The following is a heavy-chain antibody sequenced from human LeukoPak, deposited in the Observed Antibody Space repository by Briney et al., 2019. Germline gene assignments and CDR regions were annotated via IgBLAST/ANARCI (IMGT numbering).Heavy chain of an antibody. D-gene: IGHD2-2*01. Sequence: GGSLRLSCAASGFTFSSYGMHWVRQAPGKGLEWVAVIWYDGSNKYYADSVKGRFTISRDNSKNTLYLQMNSLRAEDTAVYYCAREVDCSSTSCFIDYWGQGTLVTVSS. CDR3: AREVDCSSTSCFIDY. CDR2: IWYDGSNK. CDR1: GFTFSSYG. J-gene: IGHJ4*02. V-gene: IGHV3-33*01.